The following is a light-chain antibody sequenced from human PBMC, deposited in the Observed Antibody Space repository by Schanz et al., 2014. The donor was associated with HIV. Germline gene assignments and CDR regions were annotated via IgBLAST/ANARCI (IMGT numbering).Light chain of an antibody. CDR2: GAS. V-gene: IGKV3-15*01. Sequence: EIVLTQSPATLSLSPGERATLSCRASQSVSSYLAWYQQKPGQAPRLLIYGASIRATDIPARFSGGGSGTEFTLTINSLQSEDFATYYCHQYNSYPGTFGQGTKLDIK. J-gene: IGKJ2*02. CDR3: HQYNSYPGT. CDR1: QSVSSY.